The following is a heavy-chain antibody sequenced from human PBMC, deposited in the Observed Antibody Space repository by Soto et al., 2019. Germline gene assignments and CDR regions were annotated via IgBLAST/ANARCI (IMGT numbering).Heavy chain of an antibody. Sequence: GESLKISCKGSGYSFTSYWLGCVRQMPGKGLEWMGIIYPGDSDTRCSPSFQGQVTISADKSISTAYLHWSSLKASDTAMYYCARHPSNYCSGGSCYLFWAFDIWGQGTMVTVSS. CDR2: IYPGDSDT. J-gene: IGHJ3*02. V-gene: IGHV5-51*01. CDR3: ARHPSNYCSGGSCYLFWAFDI. CDR1: GYSFTSYW. D-gene: IGHD2-15*01.